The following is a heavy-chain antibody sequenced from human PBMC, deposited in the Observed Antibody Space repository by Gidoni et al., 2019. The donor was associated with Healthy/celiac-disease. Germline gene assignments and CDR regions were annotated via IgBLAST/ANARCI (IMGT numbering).Heavy chain of an antibody. V-gene: IGHV4-59*01. J-gene: IGHJ6*04. D-gene: IGHD6-13*01. Sequence: QVQLQESGPGLVKPSETLSLTCTVSGGSISSYYWSWIRQPPGKGLEWIGYIYYSGSNNYNPSLKSRVTISVDTSKNQFSLKLSSVTAADTAVYYCARDLAAAGHYYGMDVWGKGTTVTVSS. CDR2: IYYSGSN. CDR3: ARDLAAAGHYYGMDV. CDR1: GGSISSYY.